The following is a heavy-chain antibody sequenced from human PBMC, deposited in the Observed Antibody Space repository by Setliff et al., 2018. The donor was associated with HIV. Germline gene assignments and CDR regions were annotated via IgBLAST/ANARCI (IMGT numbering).Heavy chain of an antibody. CDR2: ISYIGYT. V-gene: IGHV4-31*03. Sequence: PSETLSLTCTVSGDSINSGGYHWTRIRQHPGKGLEWIGYISYIGYTYYNPALKSRLTISLYTSKNQFSLKLSSVNAADTAVYYCARELRRFDTSDTAPHNWFDPWGQGMMVTVSS. J-gene: IGHJ5*01. CDR3: ARELRRFDTSDTAPHNWFDP. D-gene: IGHD3-22*01. CDR1: GDSINSGGYH.